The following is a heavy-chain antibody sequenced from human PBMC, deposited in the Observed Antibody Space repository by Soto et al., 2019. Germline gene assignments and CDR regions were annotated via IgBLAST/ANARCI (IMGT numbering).Heavy chain of an antibody. CDR2: INPNSGGT. Sequence: QVQLVQSGAEVKKPGASVKVSCKASGYTFTGYYMHWVRQAPGQGLEGMGWINPNSGGTNYAQKFQGWVTMTRDTSISTAYMELSRLRSDDTAVYYCARGREYSSSYGSYGYWGQGTLVTVSS. J-gene: IGHJ4*02. D-gene: IGHD6-6*01. CDR3: ARGREYSSSYGSYGY. CDR1: GYTFTGYY. V-gene: IGHV1-2*04.